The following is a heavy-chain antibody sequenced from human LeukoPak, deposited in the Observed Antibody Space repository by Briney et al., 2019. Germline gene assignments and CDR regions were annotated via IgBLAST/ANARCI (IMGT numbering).Heavy chain of an antibody. V-gene: IGHV3-23*01. J-gene: IGHJ4*02. CDR3: AKDAEVGATSGLFDN. D-gene: IGHD1-26*01. CDR1: GFSFSNYA. CDR2: MSGSGGST. Sequence: GGSLRLSCVPSGFSFSNYAMSWVRQAPGKGLEWVSSMSGSGGSTHYVDSVKGRFTFSRDNSKNTLYLQMNSLRAEDTAVYYCAKDAEVGATSGLFDNWGQGTLVTVSS.